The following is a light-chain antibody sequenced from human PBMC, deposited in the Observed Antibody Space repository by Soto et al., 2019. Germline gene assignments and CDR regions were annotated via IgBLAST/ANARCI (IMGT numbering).Light chain of an antibody. CDR3: QSYDSDFVV. CDR2: ENN. V-gene: IGLV6-57*04. CDR1: SGSIANNY. Sequence: NFMLTQTHSVSESPGKTLSISCTRSSGSIANNYVQWYQQRPGSAPTTVIYENNQRLSGVPDRFSGSTDGSSNSASLPISGLQTEDEADYYCQSYDSDFVVFGGGTKLTVL. J-gene: IGLJ2*01.